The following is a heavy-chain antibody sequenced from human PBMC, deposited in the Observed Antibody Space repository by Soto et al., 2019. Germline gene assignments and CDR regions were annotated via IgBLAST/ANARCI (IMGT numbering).Heavy chain of an antibody. D-gene: IGHD3-10*01. CDR3: ARGSTMVRGVPPHY. CDR2: MNPNSGNT. Sequence: ASVKVSCKASGYTFTSYDINWVRQATGQGLEWMGWMNPNSGNTGYAQKFQGRVTMTRNTSISTAYMELSSLRSEDTAVYYCARGSTMVRGVPPHYWGQGTLVTVSS. J-gene: IGHJ4*02. CDR1: GYTFTSYD. V-gene: IGHV1-8*01.